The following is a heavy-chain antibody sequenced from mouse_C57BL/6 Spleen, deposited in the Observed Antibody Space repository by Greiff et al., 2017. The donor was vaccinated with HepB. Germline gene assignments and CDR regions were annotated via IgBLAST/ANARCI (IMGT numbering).Heavy chain of an antibody. Sequence: QVQLQQPGAELVRPGSSVKLSCKASGYTFTSYWMDWVKQRPGQGLEWIGNIYPSDSETHYNQKFKDKATLTVDKSSSTAYMQLSSLTSEDSAVYYCARGITTRDYFDYWGQGTTLTVSS. J-gene: IGHJ2*01. V-gene: IGHV1-61*01. CDR3: ARGITTRDYFDY. CDR1: GYTFTSYW. D-gene: IGHD2-4*01. CDR2: IYPSDSET.